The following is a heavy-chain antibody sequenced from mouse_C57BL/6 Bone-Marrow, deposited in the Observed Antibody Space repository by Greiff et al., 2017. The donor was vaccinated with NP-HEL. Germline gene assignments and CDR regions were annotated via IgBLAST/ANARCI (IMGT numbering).Heavy chain of an antibody. CDR2: IFPGSGST. Sequence: VKLMESGPELVKPGASVKISCKASGYTFTDYYINWVKQRPGQGLEWIGWIFPGSGSTYYNEKFKGKATLTVDKSSSTAYMLLSSLTSEDSAVYFYAREITTVVAWYCDVWGTGTTVTVSS. CDR3: AREITTVVAWYCDV. D-gene: IGHD1-1*01. CDR1: GYTFTDYY. V-gene: IGHV1-75*01. J-gene: IGHJ1*03.